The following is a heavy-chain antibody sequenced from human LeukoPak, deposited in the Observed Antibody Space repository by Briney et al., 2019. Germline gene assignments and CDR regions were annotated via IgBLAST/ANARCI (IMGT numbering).Heavy chain of an antibody. V-gene: IGHV3-7*01. D-gene: IGHD6-19*01. Sequence: PGGSLRLSCAASGFTFSSYWMSWVRQAPGKGLEWVANIKQDGSEKYYVDSVKGRFTIPRDNAKNSLYLQMNSLRAEDTAVYYCARAIAVAGRKTSWFDPWGQGTLVTVSS. J-gene: IGHJ5*02. CDR2: IKQDGSEK. CDR3: ARAIAVAGRKTSWFDP. CDR1: GFTFSSYW.